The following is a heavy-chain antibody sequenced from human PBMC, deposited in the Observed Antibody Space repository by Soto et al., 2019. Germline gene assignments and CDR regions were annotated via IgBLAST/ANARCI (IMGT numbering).Heavy chain of an antibody. D-gene: IGHD3-22*01. CDR3: ARPQNYDSSGYSYYFDY. Sequence: SETLSLTCAVYDGSFSGYYWSWIRQPPGKGLEWIGEINHSGSTNYNPSLKSRVTISIDTSKNQFSLNLSSVTAADTAVYYCARPQNYDSSGYSYYFDYWGQGTLVTVSS. CDR2: INHSGST. V-gene: IGHV4-34*01. CDR1: DGSFSGYY. J-gene: IGHJ4*02.